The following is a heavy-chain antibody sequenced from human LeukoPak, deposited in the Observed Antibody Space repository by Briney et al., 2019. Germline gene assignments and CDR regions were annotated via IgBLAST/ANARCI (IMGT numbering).Heavy chain of an antibody. CDR1: GFTFSSYG. V-gene: IGHV3-30*18. Sequence: PGGSLRLSCAASGFTFSSYGMHWVRQAPGKGLEWVAVISYDGSNKCYADSVKGRFTISRDNSKNTLYLQMNSLRAEDTAVYYCAKALGLYQWLRPGYYFDYWGQGTLVTVSS. CDR2: ISYDGSNK. J-gene: IGHJ4*02. CDR3: AKALGLYQWLRPGYYFDY. D-gene: IGHD5-12*01.